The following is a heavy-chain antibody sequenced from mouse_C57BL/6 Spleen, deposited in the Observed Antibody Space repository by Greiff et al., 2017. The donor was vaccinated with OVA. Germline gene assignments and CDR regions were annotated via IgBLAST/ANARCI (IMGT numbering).Heavy chain of an antibody. CDR2: IYPGSGST. J-gene: IGHJ1*03. CDR3: ARSNYYGSSYWYCDV. V-gene: IGHV1-55*01. Sequence: QVQLQQSGAELVKPGASVKMSCKASGYTFTSYWITWVKQRPGQGLEWIGDIYPGSGSTNYNEKFKSKATLTVDTSSSTAYMQLSSLTSEDSAVYYCARSNYYGSSYWYCDVWGTGTTGTVSS. CDR1: GYTFTSYW. D-gene: IGHD1-1*01.